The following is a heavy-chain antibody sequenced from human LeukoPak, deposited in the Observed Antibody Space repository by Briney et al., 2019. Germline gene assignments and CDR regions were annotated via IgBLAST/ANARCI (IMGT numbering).Heavy chain of an antibody. Sequence: GGSLTLSCAASGFTFSDSAIHWVRQASGKGREWVGRIRDKGYGHATAYAASVKGRFTLSRDDSKNTAYLQMNSLKTEDTALYYCTTPNEGNWFDPWGQGTLVTVSS. V-gene: IGHV3-73*01. J-gene: IGHJ5*02. D-gene: IGHD2-8*01. CDR2: IRDKGYGHAT. CDR3: TTPNEGNWFDP. CDR1: GFTFSDSA.